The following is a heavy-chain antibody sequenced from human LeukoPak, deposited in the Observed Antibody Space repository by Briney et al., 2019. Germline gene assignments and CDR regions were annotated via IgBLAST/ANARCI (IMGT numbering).Heavy chain of an antibody. V-gene: IGHV3-23*01. Sequence: GGSLRLSCAASEFTFSDYSMSWVRQVPGKGLEWVSGIGRVGYTYLADSVKGRFTISRDNSKNTLYLQMNSLRAEDTAVYYCAKDSVPNYYYDSSGYYPDAFDIWGQGTMVTVSS. J-gene: IGHJ3*02. D-gene: IGHD3-22*01. CDR1: EFTFSDYS. CDR3: AKDSVPNYYYDSSGYYPDAFDI. CDR2: IGRVGYT.